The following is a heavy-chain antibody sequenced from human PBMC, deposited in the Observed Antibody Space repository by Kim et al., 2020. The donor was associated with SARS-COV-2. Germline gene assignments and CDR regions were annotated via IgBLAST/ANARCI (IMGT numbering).Heavy chain of an antibody. CDR2: ISYDGSNK. Sequence: GGSLRLSCAASGFTFSSYAMHWVRQAPGKGLEWVAVISYDGSNKYYADSVKGRFTISRDNSKNTLYLQMNSLRAEDTAVYYCAREKSGIYDYSSLDYWGQGILVTVSS. V-gene: IGHV3-30-3*01. J-gene: IGHJ4*02. CDR3: AREKSGIYDYSSLDY. D-gene: IGHD4-4*01. CDR1: GFTFSSYA.